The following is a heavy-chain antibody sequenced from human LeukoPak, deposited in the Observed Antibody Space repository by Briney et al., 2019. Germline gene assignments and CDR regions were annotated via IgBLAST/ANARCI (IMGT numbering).Heavy chain of an antibody. CDR3: VRHDHTDFGDPNWFDP. D-gene: IGHD4-17*01. Sequence: KSSETLSLTCTVSGGSISGSTDYWGCIRQPPGKGLEWIGSISYSGSTFYSPSLRSRVTISVDTSKNQFSLILNSVTAADTAVYYCVRHDHTDFGDPNWFDPWGQGTLFTVSS. CDR1: GGSISGSTDY. V-gene: IGHV4-39*01. J-gene: IGHJ5*02. CDR2: ISYSGST.